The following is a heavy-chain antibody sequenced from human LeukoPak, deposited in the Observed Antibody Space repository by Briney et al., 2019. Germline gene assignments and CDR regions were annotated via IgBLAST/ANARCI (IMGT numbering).Heavy chain of an antibody. CDR2: ISAYNGNT. J-gene: IGHJ4*02. D-gene: IGHD3-9*01. CDR3: ARGGLLRYFDWLFGNYFDY. V-gene: IGHV1-18*01. CDR1: GYTFTRFD. Sequence: GASVKVSCKTSGYTFTRFDINWVRQATGQGLEWMGWISAYNGNTNYAQKLQGRVTMTTDTSTSTAYMELRSLRSDDTAVYYCARGGLLRYFDWLFGNYFDYWGQGTLVTVSS.